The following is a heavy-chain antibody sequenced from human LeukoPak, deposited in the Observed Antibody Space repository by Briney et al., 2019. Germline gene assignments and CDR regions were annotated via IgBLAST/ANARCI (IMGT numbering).Heavy chain of an antibody. CDR2: INSDGSST. CDR3: ASPSLHDIFSFDY. D-gene: IGHD3-9*01. J-gene: IGHJ4*02. V-gene: IGHV3-74*01. Sequence: GGSLRLSCAASGFTFSSYWMHWVRQAPGEGLVWVSRINSDGSSTSYADSGKGRFTISRDNAKNTLYLQMNSLRAEDTAVYYCASPSLHDIFSFDYWGQGTLVTVSS. CDR1: GFTFSSYW.